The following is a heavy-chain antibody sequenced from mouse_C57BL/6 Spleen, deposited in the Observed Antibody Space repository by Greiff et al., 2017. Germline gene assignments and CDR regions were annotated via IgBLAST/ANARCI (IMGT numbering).Heavy chain of an antibody. D-gene: IGHD2-3*01. CDR2: IDPSDSYT. V-gene: IGHV1-69*01. Sequence: QVQLQQPGAELVMPGASVKLSCKASGYTFTSYWMHWVKQRPGQGLEWIGEIDPSDSYTNYNQKFKGKSTLTVDKSSSTAYMQLSSLTSEDSAVDYCARGDDGYYIYWGQGTLVTVSA. CDR1: GYTFTSYW. CDR3: ARGDDGYYIY. J-gene: IGHJ3*01.